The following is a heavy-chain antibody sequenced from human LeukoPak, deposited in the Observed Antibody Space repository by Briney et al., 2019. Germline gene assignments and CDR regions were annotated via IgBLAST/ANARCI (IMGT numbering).Heavy chain of an antibody. V-gene: IGHV1-69*05. J-gene: IGHJ4*02. Sequence: SVKVSCKASGGTLSSYAISWVRQAPGQGLEWMGRIIPIFGTANYAQKFQGRVTITTDESTSTAYMELSSLRSEDTAVYYCARAYYYGSGSSVPFDYWGQGTLVTVSS. CDR1: GGTLSSYA. D-gene: IGHD3-10*01. CDR3: ARAYYYGSGSSVPFDY. CDR2: IIPIFGTA.